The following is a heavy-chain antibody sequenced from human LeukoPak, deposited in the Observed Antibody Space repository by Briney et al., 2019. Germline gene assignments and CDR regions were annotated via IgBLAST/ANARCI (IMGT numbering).Heavy chain of an antibody. Sequence: YISVGVGSPKKKGLEWIGYIYYSGSTYYNPSLKSRVAISVDTSKNQFSLKLSSVTAADTAVYYCARGDSNFDYWGQGTLVTVSS. CDR3: ARGDSNFDY. D-gene: IGHD4-11*01. V-gene: IGHV4-30-4*01. CDR1: YI. J-gene: IGHJ4*02. CDR2: IYYSGST.